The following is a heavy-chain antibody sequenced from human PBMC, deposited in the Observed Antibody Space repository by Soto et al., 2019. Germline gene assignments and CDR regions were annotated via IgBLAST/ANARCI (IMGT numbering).Heavy chain of an antibody. CDR1: GFAFGNYW. J-gene: IGHJ4*02. D-gene: IGHD3-16*01. Sequence: PGGSLILSCEASGFAFGNYWMHWVRQAPGKGLVWVSRINSDGTSTSYADSVKGRFTISRDNAKNTLYLQMNSLRAEDTAVYYCARGGAQILITFGGIIFFWGQGALVTVSS. CDR2: INSDGTST. V-gene: IGHV3-74*01. CDR3: ARGGAQILITFGGIIFF.